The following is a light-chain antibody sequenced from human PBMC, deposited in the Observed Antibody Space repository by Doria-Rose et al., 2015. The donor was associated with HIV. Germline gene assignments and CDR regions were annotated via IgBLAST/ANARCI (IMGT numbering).Light chain of an antibody. V-gene: IGKV4-1*01. CDR2: CAS. Sequence: SPESLGMSLGERATLNCKSNQSLLYTSKNYLAWYQQKPGQPPKLLSYCASTRQSGIPDRFSGSVSRTDVTLTISSLEAEDVAVYYCQQYYEPPSFGPGPTVDIK. J-gene: IGKJ3*01. CDR1: QSLLYTSKNY. CDR3: QQYYEPPS.